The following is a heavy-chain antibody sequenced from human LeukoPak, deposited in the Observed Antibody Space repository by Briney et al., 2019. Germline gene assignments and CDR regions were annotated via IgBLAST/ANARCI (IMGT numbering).Heavy chain of an antibody. Sequence: QPGGSLRLSCAASGFTFSSYGMHWVRQAPGKGLEWVAFIRYDGSNKYYADSVKGRFTISRDNSKNTLYLQMNSLRAEDTAVYYCAKDSSYYYYYYMDVWGKGTTVTISS. CDR3: AKDSSYYYYYYMDV. J-gene: IGHJ6*03. CDR2: IRYDGSNK. CDR1: GFTFSSYG. V-gene: IGHV3-30*02.